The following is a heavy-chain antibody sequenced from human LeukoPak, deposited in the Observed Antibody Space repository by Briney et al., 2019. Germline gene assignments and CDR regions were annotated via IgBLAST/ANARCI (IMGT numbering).Heavy chain of an antibody. Sequence: PGGSLRLSCAASGFTFSDHYMDWVRQAPGKGLEWVGRIRNKANSYITEYAASVKGRFTISRDDSKNSLYLQMNSLKTEDTAVYYCASSLGIGYWGQGTLVTVSS. D-gene: IGHD7-27*01. V-gene: IGHV3-72*01. J-gene: IGHJ4*02. CDR2: IRNKANSYIT. CDR1: GFTFSDHY. CDR3: ASSLGIGY.